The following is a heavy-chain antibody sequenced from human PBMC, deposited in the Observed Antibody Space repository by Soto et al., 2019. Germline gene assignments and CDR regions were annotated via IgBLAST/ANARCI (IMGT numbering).Heavy chain of an antibody. CDR2: IYYSGST. CDR1: GGSISSGDYY. CDR3: ARVQGLFAIFGVVSAFDI. J-gene: IGHJ3*02. D-gene: IGHD3-3*01. Sequence: SETLSLTCTVSGGSISSGDYYWSWIRQPPGKGLEWIGYIYYSGSTYYNPSLKSRVTISVDTSKNQFSLKLSSVTAADTAVYYCARVQGLFAIFGVVSAFDIWGQGTMVTVSS. V-gene: IGHV4-30-4*01.